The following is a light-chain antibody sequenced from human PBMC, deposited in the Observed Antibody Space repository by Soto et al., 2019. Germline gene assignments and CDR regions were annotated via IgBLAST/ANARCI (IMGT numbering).Light chain of an antibody. CDR3: QSYDSSLSGVI. J-gene: IGLJ2*01. CDR2: DNN. CDR1: SSNFGAGYA. Sequence: QTVVTQPPSVSGAPGQRVTISCTGSSSNFGAGYAVHWYHQLPGTAPKLLIYDNNNRPSGVPDRFSGSKSGTSASLAITGLQAEDEADYYCQSYDSSLSGVIFGGGTKLTVL. V-gene: IGLV1-40*01.